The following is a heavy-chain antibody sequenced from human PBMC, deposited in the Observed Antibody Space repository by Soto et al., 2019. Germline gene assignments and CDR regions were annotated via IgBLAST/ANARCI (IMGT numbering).Heavy chain of an antibody. J-gene: IGHJ4*02. CDR2: IYYSGST. CDR3: ARFPQYGFRNYYYFDY. CDR1: GGSISSGGYY. D-gene: IGHD3-10*01. V-gene: IGHV4-31*01. Sequence: QVQLQESGPGLVKPSQTLSLTCTVSGGSISSGGYYWSWIRQHPGKGLEWIGYIYYSGSTYYSPSLKSPVTISVDTSKNQFSLKLSSVTSAYTAVYYCARFPQYGFRNYYYFDYWGQGTLVTVSS.